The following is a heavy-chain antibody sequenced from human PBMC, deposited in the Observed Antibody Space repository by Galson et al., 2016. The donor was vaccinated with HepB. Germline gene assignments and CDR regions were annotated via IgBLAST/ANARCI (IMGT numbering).Heavy chain of an antibody. D-gene: IGHD6-19*01. J-gene: IGHJ6*02. CDR3: ARHKSTGWYVRLMDV. V-gene: IGHV5-10-1*01. CDR1: GYSFTRNW. CDR2: IDPSDSYA. Sequence: QSGAEVKKPGESLRISCKGSGYSFTRNWISWVRQMPGKGLEWMGRIDPSDSYARYSPSFQGHVTISADTSISTAYLQWSSLKASDSAMYYCARHKSTGWYVRLMDVWGQGTTVTVSS.